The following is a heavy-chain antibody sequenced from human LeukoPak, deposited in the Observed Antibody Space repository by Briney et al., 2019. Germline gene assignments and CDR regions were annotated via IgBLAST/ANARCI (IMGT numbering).Heavy chain of an antibody. CDR3: ARDLSPSYSSSTYYYYMDV. CDR2: IIPIFGTA. J-gene: IGHJ6*03. V-gene: IGHV1-69*13. D-gene: IGHD6-6*01. CDR1: GGTFSSYA. Sequence: SVKVSCKASGGTFSSYAISWVRQAPGQGLEWMGGIIPIFGTANYAQKFQGRVTITADESTSTAYMELSSLRSEDTAVYYCARDLSPSYSSSTYYYYMDVWGKGTTVTVSS.